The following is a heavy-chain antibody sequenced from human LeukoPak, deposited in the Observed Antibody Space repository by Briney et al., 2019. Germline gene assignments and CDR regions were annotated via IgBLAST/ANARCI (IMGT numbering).Heavy chain of an antibody. CDR2: ISGSGGST. CDR1: GFTFSSYA. Sequence: PGGSLRLSCAASGFTFSSYARSWVRQAPGKGLEWVSAISGSGGSTYYADSVKGRFTISRDNSKNTLYLQMNSLRAEDTAVYYCAKGAYDSSGYYGARYFDYWGQGTLVTVSS. J-gene: IGHJ4*02. CDR3: AKGAYDSSGYYGARYFDY. D-gene: IGHD3-22*01. V-gene: IGHV3-23*01.